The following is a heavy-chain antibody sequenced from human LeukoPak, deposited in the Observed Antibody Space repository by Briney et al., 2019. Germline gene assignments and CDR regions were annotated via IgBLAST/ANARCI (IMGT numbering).Heavy chain of an antibody. J-gene: IGHJ4*02. CDR3: AKYLAAAGGVRDY. CDR1: AFSLNAYN. CDR2: ISGSDGST. V-gene: IGHV3-23*01. Sequence: GGSLRLSCAASAFSLNAYNMSWVRQAPGKGLEWVSAISGSDGSTYYADSVKGRFTISRDNSKNTLYLQMNSLRAEDTAVYYCAKYLAAAGGVRDYWGQGTLVTVSS. D-gene: IGHD6-13*01.